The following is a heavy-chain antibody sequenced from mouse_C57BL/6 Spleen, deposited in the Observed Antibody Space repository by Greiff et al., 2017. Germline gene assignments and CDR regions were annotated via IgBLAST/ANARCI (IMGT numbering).Heavy chain of an antibody. CDR1: GYTFTSYD. J-gene: IGHJ4*01. V-gene: IGHV1-85*01. CDR2: IYPRDGST. CDR3: EKAQATRYYAMDD. D-gene: IGHD3-2*02. Sequence: QVPLQQSGPELVKPGASVKLSCKASGYTFTSYDINWVKQRPGQGLEWIGWIYPRDGSTKYNEKFKGKAPLTVDTSSSTAYMELHSLTSEDSAVYCCEKAQATRYYAMDDWGQGTSVTGSS.